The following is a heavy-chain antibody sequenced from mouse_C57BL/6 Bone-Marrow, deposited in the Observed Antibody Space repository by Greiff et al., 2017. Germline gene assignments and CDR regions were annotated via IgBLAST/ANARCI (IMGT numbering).Heavy chain of an antibody. CDR2: IYPRSGNT. Sequence: SGAELARPGASVKLSCKASGYTFTSYGISWVKQRTGQGLEWIGEIYPRSGNTYYNEKFKGKATLTADKSSSTAYMELRSLTSEDSAVYFCATDYYDYGFDYWGQGTTLTVSS. CDR1: GYTFTSYG. D-gene: IGHD2-4*01. J-gene: IGHJ2*01. V-gene: IGHV1-81*01. CDR3: ATDYYDYGFDY.